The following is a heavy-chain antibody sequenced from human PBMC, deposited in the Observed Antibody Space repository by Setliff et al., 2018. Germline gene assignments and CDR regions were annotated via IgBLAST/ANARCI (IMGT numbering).Heavy chain of an antibody. CDR1: GGSISSYY. J-gene: IGHJ4*02. V-gene: IGHV4-4*07. Sequence: PSETLSLTCTVSGGSISSYYWSWIRQPAGKGLEWIGHIYIGGSANYNPSLKSRVTMSLDTSKNQFSLKVSSVTAADTAVYYCARSFSRREKFLLDYWGQGALVTVS. CDR3: ARSFSRREKFLLDY. CDR2: IYIGGSA.